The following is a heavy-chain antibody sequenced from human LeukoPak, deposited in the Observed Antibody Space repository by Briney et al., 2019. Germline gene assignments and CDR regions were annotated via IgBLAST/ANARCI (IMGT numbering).Heavy chain of an antibody. J-gene: IGHJ4*02. D-gene: IGHD1-26*01. V-gene: IGHV4-34*01. CDR2: INHSGST. CDR1: GGSFSGYY. Sequence: SETLSLTCAVYGGSFSGYYSSWIRQPPGKGLEWIGEINHSGSTNYNPSLKSRVTISVDTSKNQFSLKLSSVTAADTAVYYCARGGIVGAASDFDYWGQGTLVTVSS. CDR3: ARGGIVGAASDFDY.